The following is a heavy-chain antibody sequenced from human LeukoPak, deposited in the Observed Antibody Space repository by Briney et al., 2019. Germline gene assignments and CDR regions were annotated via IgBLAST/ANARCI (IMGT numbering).Heavy chain of an antibody. CDR3: ARAIGSYSSSWNDYYYYYYMDV. D-gene: IGHD6-13*01. J-gene: IGHJ6*03. V-gene: IGHV4-59*01. CDR1: GGSISSYY. CDR2: IYYSGST. Sequence: SETLSLTCTVSGGSISSYYWSWIRQPPGKGLEWIGYIYYSGSTNYNPSLKSRVTISVGTSKNQFSLKLSPVTAADTAVYYCARAIGSYSSSWNDYYYYYYMDVWGKGTTVTISS.